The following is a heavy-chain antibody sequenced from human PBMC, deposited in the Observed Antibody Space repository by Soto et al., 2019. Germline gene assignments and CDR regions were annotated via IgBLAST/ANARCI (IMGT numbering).Heavy chain of an antibody. D-gene: IGHD4-4*01. J-gene: IGHJ6*03. CDR3: ARAGYSYYYYMDV. CDR1: GFTFSSYS. V-gene: IGHV3-21*01. Sequence: GGSQRLSCGASGFTFSSYSMNWVRQAPGKGLEWVSSISSSSSYIYYADSVKGRFTISRDNAKNSLYLQMNSLRAEDTAVYYCARAGYSYYYYMDVWGKGTTVTVSS. CDR2: ISSSSSYI.